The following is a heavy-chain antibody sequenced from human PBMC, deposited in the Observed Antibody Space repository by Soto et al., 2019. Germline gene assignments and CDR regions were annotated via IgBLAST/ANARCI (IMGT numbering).Heavy chain of an antibody. CDR1: GFTFSDYE. V-gene: IGHV3-48*03. J-gene: IGHJ4*02. Sequence: PVGSLRLSGVGSGFTFSDYEMNWVRQAPGKGLEWVSYIDSSGSGIYYADSMKGRFTTFRDNAKNSLYLQMNSLRGEDTAVYHCAREELNCGGDCFVYWGQGTPVTVSS. D-gene: IGHD2-21*01. CDR2: IDSSGSGI. CDR3: AREELNCGGDCFVY.